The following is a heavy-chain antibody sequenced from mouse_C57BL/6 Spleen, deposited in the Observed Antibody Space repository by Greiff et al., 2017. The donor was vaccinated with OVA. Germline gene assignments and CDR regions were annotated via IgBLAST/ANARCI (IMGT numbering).Heavy chain of an antibody. Sequence: VQLQQSGPELVKPGASVKISCKASGYTFTDYYMNWVKQSHGKSLEWIGDINPNNGGTSYNQKFKGKATLTVDKSSSTAYMELRSLTSEDSAVYYCARSGSSYSYFDYWGQGTTLTVSS. J-gene: IGHJ2*01. CDR3: ARSGSSYSYFDY. CDR1: GYTFTDYY. CDR2: INPNNGGT. D-gene: IGHD1-1*01. V-gene: IGHV1-26*01.